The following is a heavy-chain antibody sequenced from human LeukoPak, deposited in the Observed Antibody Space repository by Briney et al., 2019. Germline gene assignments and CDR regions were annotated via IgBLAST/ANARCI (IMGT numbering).Heavy chain of an antibody. D-gene: IGHD2-2*02. CDR2: FYISGRT. CDR1: GGSINSYY. V-gene: IGHV4-4*07. Sequence: PSETLSFTCIVSGGSINSYYWSWIRQPAGKGLEWIGRFYISGRTNYNPSLKSRVTVSVDTSKSQFSLKLTSVTAADTAVYYCARDTELYPNAFDIWGHGTMVTVSP. J-gene: IGHJ3*02. CDR3: ARDTELYPNAFDI.